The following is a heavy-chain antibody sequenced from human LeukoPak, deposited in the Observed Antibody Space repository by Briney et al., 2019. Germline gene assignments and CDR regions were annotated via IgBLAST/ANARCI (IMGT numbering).Heavy chain of an antibody. Sequence: SETLSLTCTVSGGSISSYYWSWIRQPPGKGLEWIGYIYYSGSTNCNPSLKSRVTISVDRSKNQFSLKLSSVTAADTAVYYCARDRTGSNWFDPWGQGTLVTVSS. CDR3: ARDRTGSNWFDP. V-gene: IGHV4-59*12. J-gene: IGHJ5*02. CDR2: IYYSGST. D-gene: IGHD1-14*01. CDR1: GGSISSYY.